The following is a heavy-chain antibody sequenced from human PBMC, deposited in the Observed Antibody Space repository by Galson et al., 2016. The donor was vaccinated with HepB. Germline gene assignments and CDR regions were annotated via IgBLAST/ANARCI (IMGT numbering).Heavy chain of an antibody. CDR1: GFTFTTYA. D-gene: IGHD3-16*01. V-gene: IGHV3-23*01. J-gene: IGHJ4*02. CDR2: MSVSGESI. Sequence: SLRLSCAASGFTFTTYAMSWVRQAPGKGLEWVSTMSVSGESINYADSVQGRFTISRDNSKNSLYLEMNGLRDEDTAVYYCAKRLGDDYVGGSNGDYIDYWGQGTLVTVSS. CDR3: AKRLGDDYVGGSNGDYIDY.